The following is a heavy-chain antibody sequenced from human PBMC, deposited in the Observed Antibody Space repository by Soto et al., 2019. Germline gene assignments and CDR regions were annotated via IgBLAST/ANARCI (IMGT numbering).Heavy chain of an antibody. D-gene: IGHD2-2*01. Sequence: GASMKVSLKASGYTLSNYCFSWVGQAPGPGGWWVGWISAYNGNTNYAQKLQGRVTMTTDTSTSTAYMELRSLRSDDTAVYYCARDPAILGYCISTNCYLFAYWGQGTLVTVSS. J-gene: IGHJ4*02. V-gene: IGHV1-18*01. CDR3: ARDPAILGYCISTNCYLFAY. CDR2: ISAYNGNT. CDR1: GYTLSNYC.